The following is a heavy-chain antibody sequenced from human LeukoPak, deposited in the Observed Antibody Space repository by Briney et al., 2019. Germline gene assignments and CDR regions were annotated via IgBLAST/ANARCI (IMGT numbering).Heavy chain of an antibody. V-gene: IGHV4-34*01. CDR1: GGSFSGYY. D-gene: IGHD5-18*01. CDR3: ARGLGYSYGYGYHFDH. Sequence: SETLSLTCAVYGGSFSGYYWSWIRQPPGKGLEWIGEINHSGSTNYNPSLKSRVTISVDTSKNQFSLKLSSVTAADTAVYYCARGLGYSYGYGYHFDHWGQGTLVTLPS. J-gene: IGHJ4*02. CDR2: INHSGST.